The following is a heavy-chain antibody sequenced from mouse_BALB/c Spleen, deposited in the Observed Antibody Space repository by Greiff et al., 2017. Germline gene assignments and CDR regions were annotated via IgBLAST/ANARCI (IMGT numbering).Heavy chain of an antibody. J-gene: IGHJ3*01. V-gene: IGHV5-6-3*01. CDR1: GFTFSSYG. Sequence: EVKVEESGGGLVQPGGSLKLSCAASGFTFSSYGMSWVRQTPDKRLELVATINSNGGSTYYPDSVKGRFTISRDNAKNTLYLQMSSLKSEDTAMYYCARDQGTTAWFAYWGQGTLVTVSA. D-gene: IGHD1-1*01. CDR3: ARDQGTTAWFAY. CDR2: INSNGGST.